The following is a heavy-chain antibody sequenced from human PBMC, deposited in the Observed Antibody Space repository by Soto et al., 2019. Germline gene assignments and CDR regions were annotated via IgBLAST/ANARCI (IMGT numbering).Heavy chain of an antibody. CDR1: GGSISSYY. Sequence: PSETLSLTCTVSGGSISSYYWSWIRQPPGKGLEWIGYIYYSGSTNYNPSLKSRVTISVDTSKNQFSLKLSSVTAADTAVYYCARGGGYSYDFDYWGQGTLVTVSS. D-gene: IGHD5-18*01. V-gene: IGHV4-59*01. CDR3: ARGGGYSYDFDY. J-gene: IGHJ4*02. CDR2: IYYSGST.